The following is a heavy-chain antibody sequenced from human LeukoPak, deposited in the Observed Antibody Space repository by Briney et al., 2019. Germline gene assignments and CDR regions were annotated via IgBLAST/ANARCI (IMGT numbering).Heavy chain of an antibody. V-gene: IGHV3-48*01. D-gene: IGHD4-17*01. CDR2: ISSSSSTI. CDR1: GFTFSSYS. Sequence: PGGSLRLSCAASGFTFSSYSMNWVRQAPGKGLEWVSYISSSSSTIYYADSVKGRFTISRDNAKNSLYLQMNSLRAEDTAVYYCARDRGGTTVTTKFDYWGQGTLVTVSS. J-gene: IGHJ4*02. CDR3: ARDRGGTTVTTKFDY.